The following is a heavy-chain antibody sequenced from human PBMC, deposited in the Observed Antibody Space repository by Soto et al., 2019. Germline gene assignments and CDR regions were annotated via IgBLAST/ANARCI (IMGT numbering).Heavy chain of an antibody. D-gene: IGHD2-8*01. V-gene: IGHV3-48*03. CDR2: ISGSGSTI. CDR3: ARGGVY. J-gene: IGHJ1*01. CDR1: GFTFSSHE. Sequence: GGSLRLSCEAAGFTFSSHEMNWIRQTPGKRLEWIAKISGSGSTINYADSVKGRFTISRDNVQRTLHLQMDSLRVEDTGVYYCARGGVYWGRGTLVTVSS.